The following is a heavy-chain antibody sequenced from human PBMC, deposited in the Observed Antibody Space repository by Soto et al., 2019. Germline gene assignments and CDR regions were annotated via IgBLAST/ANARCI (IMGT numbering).Heavy chain of an antibody. V-gene: IGHV3-21*01. D-gene: IGHD1-1*01. CDR1: GFIFSSFT. Sequence: GGSLRLSCVGSGFIFSSFTMTWIRQAPGMGLQYLASISKSSSLIYYADSVRGRFIISRDNSKDSVFLQMYSLRAEDTAMYYCVRGDDRVDWGQGTLVTVSS. CDR2: ISKSSSLI. CDR3: VRGDDRVD. J-gene: IGHJ4*02.